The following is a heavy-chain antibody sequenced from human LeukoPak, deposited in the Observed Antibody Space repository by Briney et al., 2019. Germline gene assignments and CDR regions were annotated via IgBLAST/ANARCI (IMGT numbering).Heavy chain of an antibody. CDR3: ARHLGRAELLWFGEILDY. J-gene: IGHJ4*02. CDR2: IYYSGST. Sequence: PSETLSLTCTVSGGSISSSSYYWGWIRQPPGKGLEWIGSIYYSGSTYYNPSLKSRVTISVDTSKNQFSLKLSFVTAADTAVYYCARHLGRAELLWFGEILDYWGQGTLVTVSS. V-gene: IGHV4-39*01. CDR1: GGSISSSSYY. D-gene: IGHD3-10*01.